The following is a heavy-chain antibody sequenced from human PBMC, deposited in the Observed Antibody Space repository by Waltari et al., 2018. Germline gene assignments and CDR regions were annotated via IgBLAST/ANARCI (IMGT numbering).Heavy chain of an antibody. V-gene: IGHV3-21*02. CDR3: ARGGWGFYLDD. D-gene: IGHD7-27*01. Sequence: EVLLVESGGGLVKPGGALGLSCAVSGFTLRSYSMNWVRQAPGKGLEWVSSISSSRSYTHYVDSVKGRFTISRDNAKNSLYLQMNTLRAEDTAVYYCARGGWGFYLDDWGQGTLVTSSS. J-gene: IGHJ4*02. CDR1: GFTLRSYS. CDR2: ISSSRSYT.